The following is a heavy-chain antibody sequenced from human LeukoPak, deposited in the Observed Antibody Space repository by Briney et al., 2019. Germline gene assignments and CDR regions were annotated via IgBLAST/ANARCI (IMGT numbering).Heavy chain of an antibody. V-gene: IGHV4-39*01. Sequence: PSETLSLTCTVSGGSITSNGFYWGWIRQPPGKGLEWIGSIYYSGSIDYNPSLKSRVTISVDTSKNQFSLKLSSVTAADTAVYYCARFSQQYYYGSGSYSRVIDYWGQGTLVTVSS. CDR2: IYYSGSI. D-gene: IGHD3-10*01. CDR1: GGSITSNGFY. J-gene: IGHJ4*02. CDR3: ARFSQQYYYGSGSYSRVIDY.